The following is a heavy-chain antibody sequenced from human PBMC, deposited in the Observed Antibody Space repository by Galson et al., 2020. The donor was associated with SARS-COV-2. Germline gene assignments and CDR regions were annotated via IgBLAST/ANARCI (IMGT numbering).Heavy chain of an antibody. D-gene: IGHD3-16*02. CDR3: TRFVEGANYFDY. Sequence: GGPLRLSCAASGFVFSGSALHWVRQASGRGLEWVGRIRSKANNSATAYGASVKDRFTIFRDDSKNTAYVEMHNLKTADTAVYYCTRFVEGANYFDYWGQLALVTVAS. J-gene: IGHJ4*02. V-gene: IGHV3-73*01. CDR1: GFVFSGSA. CDR2: IRSKANNSAT.